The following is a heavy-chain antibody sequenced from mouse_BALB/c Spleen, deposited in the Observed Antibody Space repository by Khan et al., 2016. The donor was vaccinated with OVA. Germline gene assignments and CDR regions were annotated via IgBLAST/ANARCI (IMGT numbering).Heavy chain of an antibody. CDR3: ARVNGGDFDY. CDR1: GYSITSDYA. CDR2: ISYSGNT. J-gene: IGHJ2*02. V-gene: IGHV3-2*02. Sequence: VQLQQSGPGLVKPSQSLSLTCTVTGYSITSDYAWNWIRQFPGNKLEWMGFISYSGNTKYNPSLKSRFSISRDTSKNQFFLKLNSVTTEDTATYYVARVNGGDFDYWGQGTSLTVPS.